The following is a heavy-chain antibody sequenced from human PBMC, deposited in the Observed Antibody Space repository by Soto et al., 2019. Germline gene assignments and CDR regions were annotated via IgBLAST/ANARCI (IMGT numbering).Heavy chain of an antibody. CDR3: ARGSQSVAGPNWFYP. J-gene: IGHJ5*02. V-gene: IGHV4-34*01. CDR1: GGSFSGYY. CDR2: INHSGST. Sequence: SETLSLTCAVYGGSFSGYYWSWIRQPPGKGLEWIGEINHSGSTTYNPSLKSRVTISVDTSKTHFSLKLNSVTAADTAVYYCARGSQSVAGPNWFYPWGQGTLVTVSS. D-gene: IGHD6-19*01.